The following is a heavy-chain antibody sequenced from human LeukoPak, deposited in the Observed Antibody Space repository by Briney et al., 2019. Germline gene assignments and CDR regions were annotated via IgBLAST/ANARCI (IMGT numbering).Heavy chain of an antibody. CDR3: AREGTTVTTLSAFDI. CDR1: GYTFTGYY. V-gene: IGHV1-2*02. J-gene: IGHJ3*02. CDR2: INPNSGGT. Sequence: ASVKVSCKASGYTFTGYYMHWVRQAPGQGLEWMGWINPNSGGTNYAQKFQGRVTMTRDTSISTAYMELSRLRSGDTAVYYCAREGTTVTTLSAFDIWGQGTMVTVSS. D-gene: IGHD4-17*01.